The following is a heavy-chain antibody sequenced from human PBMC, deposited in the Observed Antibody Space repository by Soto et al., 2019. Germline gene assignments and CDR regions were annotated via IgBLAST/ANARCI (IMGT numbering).Heavy chain of an antibody. CDR3: AKDRHYYYYYGMDV. J-gene: IGHJ6*02. CDR2: ISYDGSNK. CDR1: GFTFSSYG. Sequence: QVPLVESGGGVVQPGRSLRLSCAASGFTFSSYGMHWVRQAPGKGLGWVAVISYDGSNKYYADSVKGRFTISRDNSKNTLYLQMNSLRAEDTAVYYCAKDRHYYYYYGMDVWGQGTTVTVSS. V-gene: IGHV3-30*18. D-gene: IGHD6-6*01.